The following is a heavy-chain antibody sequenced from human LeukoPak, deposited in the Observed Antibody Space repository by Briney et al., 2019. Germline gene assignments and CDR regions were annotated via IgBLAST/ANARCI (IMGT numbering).Heavy chain of an antibody. CDR3: ARASYYYDSSGYYHPYDAFDI. D-gene: IGHD3-22*01. V-gene: IGHV4-61*02. J-gene: IGHJ3*02. CDR1: GGSISSGGYY. CDR2: IHSSGST. Sequence: PSQTLSLTCTVSGGSISSGGYYWSWIRQPAGKGLEYLGRIHSSGSTNYNPSLTSRVTISRDTSKNHYSLKLSSVTATDTAVYYCARASYYYDSSGYYHPYDAFDIWGQGTMVTVSS.